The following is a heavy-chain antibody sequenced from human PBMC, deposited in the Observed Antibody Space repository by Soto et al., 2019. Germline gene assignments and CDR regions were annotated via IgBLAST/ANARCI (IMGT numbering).Heavy chain of an antibody. D-gene: IGHD3-3*01. J-gene: IGHJ4*02. CDR2: ISNSGST. Sequence: SETLSLTCTVSGASITTFHWSWIRQPPGKGLEWLGYISNSGSTNYNPSLKSRVYISVDTSRNQFSLKLTSVTAADTAVYYCERHLRLDATSYDFWIGYLLDYWGQGALVTVSS. CDR3: ERHLRLDATSYDFWIGYLLDY. CDR1: GASITTFH. V-gene: IGHV4-59*08.